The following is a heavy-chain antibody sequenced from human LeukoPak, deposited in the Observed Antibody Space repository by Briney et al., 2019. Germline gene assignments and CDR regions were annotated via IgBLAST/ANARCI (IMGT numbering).Heavy chain of an antibody. Sequence: PSETLSLSCTVSGVSITSYYMCGLRQPPGKGLEWVWCIYYGGSTNYNPSLKSLVNISAATSKNQFSLKLRHVTAADTDVYSCESKTPRGDSYAPYGMTLCSQGTPVTVSS. CDR2: IYYGGST. J-gene: IGHJ6*02. D-gene: IGHD5-18*01. CDR1: GVSITSYY. V-gene: IGHV4-59*01. CDR3: ESKTPRGDSYAPYGMTL.